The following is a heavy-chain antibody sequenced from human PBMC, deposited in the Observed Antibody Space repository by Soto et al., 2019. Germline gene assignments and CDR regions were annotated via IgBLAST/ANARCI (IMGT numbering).Heavy chain of an antibody. CDR1: GGSFSGYF. Sequence: PSETLSLTCTVSGGSFSGYFWTWIRQPPGKGLEWLAEINHSGITNYNPSVESRVSMSVDTSKNQFSLRLYSVTAADTAVYYCVRGPYNYNSRYFDYWGQGTLVPSPQ. J-gene: IGHJ4*02. CDR3: VRGPYNYNSRYFDY. V-gene: IGHV4-34*01. CDR2: INHSGIT. D-gene: IGHD1-1*01.